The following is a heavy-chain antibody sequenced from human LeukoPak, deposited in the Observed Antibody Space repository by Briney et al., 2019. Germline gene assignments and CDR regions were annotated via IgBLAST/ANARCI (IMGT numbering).Heavy chain of an antibody. V-gene: IGHV1-69*05. CDR2: IIPIFGTA. J-gene: IGHJ3*02. Sequence: GASVTVSFTASGGTFSIYAISWVRQAPGQGLEWMGGIIPIFGTANYAQKFQGRVTITTDESTSTAYMELSSLRSEDTAVYYCATELKAGAFDIWGQGTMVTVSS. CDR3: ATELKAGAFDI. CDR1: GGTFSIYA.